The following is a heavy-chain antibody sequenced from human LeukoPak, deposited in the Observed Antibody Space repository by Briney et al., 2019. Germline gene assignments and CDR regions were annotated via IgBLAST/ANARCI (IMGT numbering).Heavy chain of an antibody. CDR1: GFTFANTW. CDR3: AVGGTYGSGS. V-gene: IGHV3-74*01. D-gene: IGHD3-10*01. Sequence: PGGSLRLSCAASGFTFANTWMHWVRQAPGKGLVWVSLINNDGSTRNYADSVKGRFTISRDNAKNTVYLQMNSLRAEDTAVYYCAVGGTYGSGSWGQGTLVTVSS. CDR2: INNDGSTR. J-gene: IGHJ4*02.